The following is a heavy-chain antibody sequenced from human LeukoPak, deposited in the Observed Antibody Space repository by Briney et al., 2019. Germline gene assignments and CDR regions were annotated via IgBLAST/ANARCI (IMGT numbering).Heavy chain of an antibody. V-gene: IGHV3-23*01. CDR1: GFIFRNYA. CDR3: ARDGSLPDY. J-gene: IGHJ4*02. Sequence: GGSLRLSCGASGFIFRNYAMSWVRQAPGEGLEWVSGISDNGGGRYYADSVKGRFTISRDNSKNMLYLQMNSLRAEDTAVYYCARDGSLPDYWGQGTLVTVSS. CDR2: ISDNGGGR.